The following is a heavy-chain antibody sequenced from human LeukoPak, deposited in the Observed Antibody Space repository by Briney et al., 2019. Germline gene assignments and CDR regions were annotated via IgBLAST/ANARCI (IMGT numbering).Heavy chain of an antibody. Sequence: GGSLRLSCAASGFAFSSYNINWVRQAPGKGLEWVSYISSSSSTIYYADSVKGRFPISRDNAKNSLSLPMNSLRAEDPAGYYVARDRSSWPYYFDLWGQGTLVPVSS. J-gene: IGHJ4*02. V-gene: IGHV3-48*01. CDR3: ARDRSSWPYYFDL. CDR2: ISSSSSTI. CDR1: GFAFSSYN. D-gene: IGHD6-13*01.